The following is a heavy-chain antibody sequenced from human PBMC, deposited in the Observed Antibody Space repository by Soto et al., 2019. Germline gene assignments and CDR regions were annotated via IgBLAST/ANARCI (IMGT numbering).Heavy chain of an antibody. D-gene: IGHD3-3*01. J-gene: IGHJ5*02. Sequence: ASVKVSCKVSGYPFTGYYMHWVRQAPVQGLEWMGWINPNSGGTNYAQKFQGRVTMTRDTSISTAYMELSRLRSDDTAVYYCARDRDDFWSGYPAGWFDPWGQGTLVTVSS. CDR1: GYPFTGYY. CDR2: INPNSGGT. CDR3: ARDRDDFWSGYPAGWFDP. V-gene: IGHV1-2*02.